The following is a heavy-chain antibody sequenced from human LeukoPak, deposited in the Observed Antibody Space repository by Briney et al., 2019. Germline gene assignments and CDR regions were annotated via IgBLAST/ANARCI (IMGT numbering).Heavy chain of an antibody. J-gene: IGHJ6*03. D-gene: IGHD3-3*01. V-gene: IGHV4-34*01. CDR3: ARLLLYDFWSGSPYYYMDV. CDR2: INHSGST. Sequence: PSETLSLTCAVYGGSFSGYYWSWIRQPPGKGLEWIGEINHSGSTNYNPSLKSRVTISVDTSKNQFSLKLGSVTAADTAVYYCARLLLYDFWSGSPYYYMDVWGKGTTVTVSS. CDR1: GGSFSGYY.